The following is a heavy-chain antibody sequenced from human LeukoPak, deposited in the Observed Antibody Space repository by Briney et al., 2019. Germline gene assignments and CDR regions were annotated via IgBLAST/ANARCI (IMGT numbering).Heavy chain of an antibody. D-gene: IGHD3-22*01. CDR2: ISGSGGST. Sequence: GGSLRLSCAASGFTFSSYAMSWVRQAPGKGLECVSSISGSGGSTNYADSVKGRFTISRDNSKNTLYLQVNRLRAEDMAVYYCAKGHIGSGGYYYFDYWGQGTLVTVSS. J-gene: IGHJ4*02. CDR3: AKGHIGSGGYYYFDY. V-gene: IGHV3-23*01. CDR1: GFTFSSYA.